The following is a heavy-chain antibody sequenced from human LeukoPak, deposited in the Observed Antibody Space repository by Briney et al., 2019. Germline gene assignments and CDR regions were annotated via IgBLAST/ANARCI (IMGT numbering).Heavy chain of an antibody. V-gene: IGHV4-61*01. CDR2: IYYSGST. D-gene: IGHD5-18*01. CDR3: ARGGYNYGYPSYYFDY. CDR1: GGSVSSGSYY. Sequence: SETLSLTCTVSGGSVSSGSYYWSWIRQPPGKGLEWIGYIYYSGSTNYNPSLKSRVTISVDTSKNQFSLKLSSVTAADTAVYYCARGGYNYGYPSYYFDYWGQGTLVTVSS. J-gene: IGHJ4*02.